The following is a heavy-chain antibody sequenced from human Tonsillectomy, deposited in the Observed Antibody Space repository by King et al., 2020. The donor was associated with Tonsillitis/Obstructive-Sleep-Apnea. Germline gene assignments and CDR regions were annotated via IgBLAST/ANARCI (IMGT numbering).Heavy chain of an antibody. J-gene: IGHJ4*02. V-gene: IGHV1-46*01. CDR2: INTSDGIT. Sequence: VQLVQSGAEVKTPGASVKVSCKASGYTFTRGYIHWVRQARGQGLEWMGIINTSDGITTYAQKLKGRVTMTTDTSASTVYLQLSSLRSEDTAVYYCARYDVVGRYIDSWGQGTLVTVSS. CDR1: GYTFTRGY. CDR3: ARYDVVGRYIDS. D-gene: IGHD1-14*01.